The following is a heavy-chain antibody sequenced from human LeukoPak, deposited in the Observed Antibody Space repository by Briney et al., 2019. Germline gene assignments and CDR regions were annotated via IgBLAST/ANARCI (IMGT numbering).Heavy chain of an antibody. J-gene: IGHJ4*02. D-gene: IGHD5-24*01. V-gene: IGHV4-59*01. CDR3: ARAPAIVEMATSYDY. CDR1: GGSISSYY. CDR2: IYYSGST. Sequence: SETLSLTCTVSGGSISSYYWSWIRQPPGKGLEWIGYIYYSGSTNYNPSLKGRVTISVDTSKNQFSLKLSSVTAADTAVYYCARAPAIVEMATSYDYWGQGTLVTVSS.